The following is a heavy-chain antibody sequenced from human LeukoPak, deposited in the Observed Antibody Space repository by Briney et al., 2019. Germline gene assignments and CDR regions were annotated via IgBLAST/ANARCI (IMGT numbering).Heavy chain of an antibody. CDR1: GFTFSDHY. CDR2: ISSSGDTI. V-gene: IGHV3-11*01. D-gene: IGHD2-15*01. CDR3: ARGIVDY. J-gene: IGHJ4*02. Sequence: GGSLRLSCAASGFTFSDHYMSWIRQAPGKGLEWVSYISSSGDTIYYADSVKGRFTISRDTAKNSLYLQMNSLRAEDTAVYYCARGIVDYWGQGTLVTVSS.